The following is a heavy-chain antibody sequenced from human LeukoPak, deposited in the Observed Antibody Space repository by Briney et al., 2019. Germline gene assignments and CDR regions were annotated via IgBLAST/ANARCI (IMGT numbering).Heavy chain of an antibody. CDR3: ASAHWDSSQAGDGENWFDP. CDR1: GGTFSSYA. D-gene: IGHD3-22*01. V-gene: IGHV1-69*04. J-gene: IGHJ5*02. Sequence: ASVKVSCKASGGTFSSYAISWVRPAPGLGLEWMGRIIPILGIANYAQKFQGRVTITADKSTSTAYMELSSLRSEDTAVYYCASAHWDSSQAGDGENWFDPWGQGTLVTVSS. CDR2: IIPILGIA.